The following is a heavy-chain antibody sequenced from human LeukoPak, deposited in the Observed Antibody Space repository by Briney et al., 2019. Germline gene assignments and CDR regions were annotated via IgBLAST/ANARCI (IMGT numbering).Heavy chain of an antibody. CDR2: MNPNSGNT. J-gene: IGHJ4*02. CDR3: ARCIAAAGTCSFDY. CDR1: GYTFTSYD. D-gene: IGHD6-13*01. V-gene: IGHV1-8*01. Sequence: ASVKVSCKASGYTFTSYDINWVRQATGQGLEWMGWMNPNSGNTGYAQKFQGRVTMTRNTSISTAYMELSSLRSEDTAVYYCARCIAAAGTCSFDYWGQGTLVTVSS.